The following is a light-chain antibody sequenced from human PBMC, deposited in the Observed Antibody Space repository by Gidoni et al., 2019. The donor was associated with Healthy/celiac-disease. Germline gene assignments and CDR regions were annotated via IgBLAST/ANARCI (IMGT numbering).Light chain of an antibody. J-gene: IGKJ1*01. Sequence: EIVLTRSPATMSLSPGERATLSCRASQSVSSSYLAWYQQKPGQAPRLLIYGASSRATGIPDRLSGSGSGTDFTLTISRLEPEDFAVYYCQQYGSSPPWTFGQGTKVEIK. CDR1: QSVSSSY. CDR3: QQYGSSPPWT. CDR2: GAS. V-gene: IGKV3-20*01.